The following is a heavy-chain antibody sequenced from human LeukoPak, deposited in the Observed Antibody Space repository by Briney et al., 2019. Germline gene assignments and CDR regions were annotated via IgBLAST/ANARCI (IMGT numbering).Heavy chain of an antibody. D-gene: IGHD2-15*01. V-gene: IGHV4-39*01. J-gene: IGHJ3*02. CDR2: IYYSGST. CDR3: ARHLAVVNAFDI. Sequence: PSETLSLTCTVSGVSISSSSYYWGWIRQPPGKGLEWIGSIYYSGSTYYNPSLKSRVTISVDTSKNQFSLKLSSVTAADTAVYYCARHLAVVNAFDIWGQGTMVTVSS. CDR1: GVSISSSSYY.